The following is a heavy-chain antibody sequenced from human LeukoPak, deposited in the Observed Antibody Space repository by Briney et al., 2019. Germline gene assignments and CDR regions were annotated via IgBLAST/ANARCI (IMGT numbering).Heavy chain of an antibody. Sequence: PGGSLRLSCAAAGFTFSSYSMKWVRQAPGKGLEWVSSISSSSSYIYYADSVKGRFTISRDNAKNSLYLQMNSLRAEDTAVYYCARDEETTVTTYYYFGMDVWGQGTTVTVSS. CDR3: ARDEETTVTTYYYFGMDV. D-gene: IGHD4-17*01. CDR1: GFTFSSYS. J-gene: IGHJ6*02. V-gene: IGHV3-21*01. CDR2: ISSSSSYI.